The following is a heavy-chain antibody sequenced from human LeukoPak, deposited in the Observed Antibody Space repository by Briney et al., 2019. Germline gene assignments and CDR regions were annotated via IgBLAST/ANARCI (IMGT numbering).Heavy chain of an antibody. Sequence: GGSLRLSCAASGFSFSNYWMTWVRQAPGKGLEWVANIKEDGSEKYYVDSVKGRFTISRDNAKNSLYLQMNSLRAEDTAVYYCACRVGGPFDPWGQGTLVTVSS. J-gene: IGHJ5*02. CDR2: IKEDGSEK. D-gene: IGHD1-26*01. CDR1: GFSFSNYW. CDR3: ACRVGGPFDP. V-gene: IGHV3-7*01.